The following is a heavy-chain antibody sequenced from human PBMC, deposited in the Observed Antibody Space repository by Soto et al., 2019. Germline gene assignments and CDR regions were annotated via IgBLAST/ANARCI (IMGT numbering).Heavy chain of an antibody. Sequence: QITLKESGPTLVRPAQTITLTCDFSGFSLSTYHMGVAWIRQPPGKALEWLALIYWDDDKRYSPSLKDRLAISKDTSSNQVVLTITNMDPGDKATYFCAHAGDYDLLTFDHWGPGTLVTVSS. D-gene: IGHD4-17*01. J-gene: IGHJ4*02. V-gene: IGHV2-5*02. CDR1: GFSLSTYHMG. CDR2: IYWDDDK. CDR3: AHAGDYDLLTFDH.